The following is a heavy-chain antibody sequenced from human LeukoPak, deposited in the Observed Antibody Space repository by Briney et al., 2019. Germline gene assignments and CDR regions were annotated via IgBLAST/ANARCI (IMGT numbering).Heavy chain of an antibody. J-gene: IGHJ4*02. V-gene: IGHV1-2*02. CDR1: GYTFTGYY. Sequence: ASVKVSCKASGYTFTGYYMHWARQAPGQGLEWMGWINPNSGGTNYAQKFQGRVTMTRDTSISTAYMELSRLRSDDTAVYYCAREARRYCSSTSCPISYWGQGTLVTVSS. D-gene: IGHD2-2*01. CDR2: INPNSGGT. CDR3: AREARRYCSSTSCPISY.